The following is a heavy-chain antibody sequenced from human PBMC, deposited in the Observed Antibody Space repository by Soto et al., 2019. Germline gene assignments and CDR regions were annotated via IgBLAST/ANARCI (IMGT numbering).Heavy chain of an antibody. CDR3: AKHDGILTGYSILYHYYYGMDV. CDR1: GFTFSSYG. V-gene: IGHV3-30*18. D-gene: IGHD3-9*01. J-gene: IGHJ6*02. Sequence: GGSLRLSCAASGFTFSSYGMHWVRQAPGKGLEWVAVISYDGSNKYYADSVKGRFTISRDNSKNTLYLQMNSLRAEDTAVYYCAKHDGILTGYSILYHYYYGMDVWGQGTTVTVSS. CDR2: ISYDGSNK.